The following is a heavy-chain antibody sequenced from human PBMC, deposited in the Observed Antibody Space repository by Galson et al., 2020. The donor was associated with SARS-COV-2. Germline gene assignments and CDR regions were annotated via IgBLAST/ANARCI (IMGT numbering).Heavy chain of an antibody. D-gene: IGHD3-10*01. V-gene: IGHV3-33*06. J-gene: IGHJ6*02. CDR3: AKDGEAYYYGSLSPETYYYYGMDV. CDR1: GFTFSSYG. CDR2: IWYDGSNK. Sequence: GGSLRLSCAASGFTFSSYGMHWVRQAPGKGLEWVAVIWYDGSNKYYADSVKGRFTISRDNSKNTLYLQMNSLRAEDTAVYYCAKDGEAYYYGSLSPETYYYYGMDVWCQGTTVTVSS.